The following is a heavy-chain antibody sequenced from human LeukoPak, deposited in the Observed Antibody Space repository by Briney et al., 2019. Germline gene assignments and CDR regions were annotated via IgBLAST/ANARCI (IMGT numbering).Heavy chain of an antibody. CDR1: GGSISSYY. V-gene: IGHV4-59*01. J-gene: IGHJ5*02. D-gene: IGHD5-12*01. Sequence: SETLSLTRTVSGGSISSYYWSWIRQPPGKGLEWIGYIYYSGSTNYNPSLKSRVTISVDTSKNQFSLKLSSVTAADTAVYYCARVRYRRGYNGYEPNWFDPWGQGTLVTVSS. CDR3: ARVRYRRGYNGYEPNWFDP. CDR2: IYYSGST.